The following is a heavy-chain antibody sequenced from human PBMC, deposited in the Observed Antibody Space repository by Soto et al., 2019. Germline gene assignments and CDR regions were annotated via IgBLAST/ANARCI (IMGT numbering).Heavy chain of an antibody. V-gene: IGHV5-10-1*01. J-gene: IGHJ4*02. CDR3: ATIYSTPITTVGVY. Sequence: HGESLKISCNGSGYSFTIYWISLVRQMPGKGLEWMGRIDPSDSYTNYSPSFQGHVTISADKSISTAYLQWSSLKASDTAMYYCATIYSTPITTVGVYWGQGKMVTVSS. CDR2: IDPSDSYT. CDR1: GYSFTIYW. D-gene: IGHD1-20*01.